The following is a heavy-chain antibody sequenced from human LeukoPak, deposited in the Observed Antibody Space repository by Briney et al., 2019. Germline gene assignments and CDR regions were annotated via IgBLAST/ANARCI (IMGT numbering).Heavy chain of an antibody. CDR2: ISGSGGAI. Sequence: PGGSLRLSCAASGLIFRSYAMSWVCQAPGKGLEWVSAISGSGGAIDYADSVKGRFTISRDNSKNTLYLQMNSLRAEDTAVYYCARAGYYYDSSGYYQSDYWGQGTLVIVSS. CDR3: ARAGYYYDSSGYYQSDY. V-gene: IGHV3-23*01. D-gene: IGHD3-22*01. CDR1: GLIFRSYA. J-gene: IGHJ4*02.